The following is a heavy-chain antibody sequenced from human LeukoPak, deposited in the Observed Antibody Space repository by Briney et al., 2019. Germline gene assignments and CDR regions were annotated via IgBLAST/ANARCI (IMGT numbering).Heavy chain of an antibody. CDR2: ISWNSGSI. V-gene: IGHV3-9*01. CDR1: GFTFDDYA. D-gene: IGHD4-17*01. Sequence: PGGSLRLSCAASGFTFDDYAVHWVRQAPGKGLEWVSGISWNSGSIGYADSVKGRFTISRDNAENSLYLQMNSLRAEDTALYYCAKGPDYGDYYYFDYWGQGTLVTVSS. CDR3: AKGPDYGDYYYFDY. J-gene: IGHJ4*02.